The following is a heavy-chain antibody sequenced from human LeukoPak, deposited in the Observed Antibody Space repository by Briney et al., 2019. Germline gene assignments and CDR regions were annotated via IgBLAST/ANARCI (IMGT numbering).Heavy chain of an antibody. CDR1: GYTFTGYY. CDR3: AGDGNSITMVRGVIVSWFDP. J-gene: IGHJ5*02. Sequence: GASVKVSCKASGYTFTGYYMHWVRQAPGQGLEWMGWINPNSGGTNYAQKFQGRVTMTRDTSISTAYMELSRLRSDDTAVYYCAGDGNSITMVRGVIVSWFDPWGQGTLVTVSS. CDR2: INPNSGGT. D-gene: IGHD3-10*01. V-gene: IGHV1-2*02.